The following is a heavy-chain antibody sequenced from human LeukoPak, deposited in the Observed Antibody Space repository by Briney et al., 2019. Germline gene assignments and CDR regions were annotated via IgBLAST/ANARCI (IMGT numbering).Heavy chain of an antibody. CDR3: ASGSYSRSAFHI. CDR2: IYHSGST. Sequence: SSGTLSLTCAVSGGSISSSNWWSWVRQPPGKGLEWIGEIYHSGSTNYNPSLKSRATISVDKSKNQFSLKLSSVTAADTAVFYCASGSYSRSAFHIWGQGTMVTVSS. CDR1: GGSISSSNW. J-gene: IGHJ3*02. D-gene: IGHD1-26*01. V-gene: IGHV4-4*02.